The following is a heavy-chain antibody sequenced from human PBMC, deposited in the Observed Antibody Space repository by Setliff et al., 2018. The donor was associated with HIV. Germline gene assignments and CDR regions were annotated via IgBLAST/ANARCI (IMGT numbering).Heavy chain of an antibody. Sequence: GSLRLSCAASGFTFSDYNMNWVRQAPGKGLEWVSYISSSGNIIYYADSVKGRFTISRDNAKNSLYLQMNSLRAEDTAVYYCASHPSVYGPPFDYWGQGTLVTVSS. D-gene: IGHD2-8*01. CDR2: ISSSGNII. V-gene: IGHV3-48*04. CDR3: ASHPSVYGPPFDY. J-gene: IGHJ4*02. CDR1: GFTFSDYN.